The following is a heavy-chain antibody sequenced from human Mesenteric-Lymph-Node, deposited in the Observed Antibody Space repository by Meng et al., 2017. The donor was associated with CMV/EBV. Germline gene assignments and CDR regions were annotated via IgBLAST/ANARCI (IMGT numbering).Heavy chain of an antibody. CDR3: ARAVRSRGGYCGVSNCPTMDV. CDR1: GYTFTSYG. D-gene: IGHD2-21*01. Sequence: ASVKVSCKASGYTFTSYGISWVRQAPGQGLEWMGWISANTGNTNYAQKVQGRVTMTRDTSTSTAYMELRSLRSDDTAVYYCARAVRSRGGYCGVSNCPTMDVWGQGTLVTVSS. CDR2: ISANTGNT. J-gene: IGHJ4*02. V-gene: IGHV1-18*01.